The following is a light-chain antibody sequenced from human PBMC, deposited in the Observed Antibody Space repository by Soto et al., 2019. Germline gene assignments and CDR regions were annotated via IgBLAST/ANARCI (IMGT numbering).Light chain of an antibody. CDR1: QSVSNY. J-gene: IGKJ3*01. CDR3: HQYNSWPRGT. V-gene: IGKV3-15*01. Sequence: EIVLTQSPATLSLSPGERATLSCRASQSVSNYLAWYQQKPGQAPRLLIYDASNRATGIPVRFRGSGSGTEFTPTISSLQSEDSAVYYCHQYNSWPRGTFGPGTKVEIK. CDR2: DAS.